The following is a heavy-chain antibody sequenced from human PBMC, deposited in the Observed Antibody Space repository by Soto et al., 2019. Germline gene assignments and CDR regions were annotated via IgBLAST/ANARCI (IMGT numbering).Heavy chain of an antibody. CDR1: VFTFTRYS. Sequence: GGPLRLSGAASVFTFTRYSMNWVRQAPGKGLEWVSSISSTTNYIYYGDSMKGRFTISRDNAKNSLYLEMNSLRAEDTAVYYCARESEDLTSNFDYWGQGTLVTVSS. V-gene: IGHV3-21*06. CDR3: ARESEDLTSNFDY. CDR2: ISSTTNYI. J-gene: IGHJ4*02.